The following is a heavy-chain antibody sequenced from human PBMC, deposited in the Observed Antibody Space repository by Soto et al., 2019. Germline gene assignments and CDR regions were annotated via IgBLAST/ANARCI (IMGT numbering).Heavy chain of an antibody. CDR2: IYKSTTT. CDR1: GDSIPTVDYF. J-gene: IGHJ5*02. Sequence: LSLTCSVSGDSIPTVDYFWAWIRQPPGQALEYIGYIYKSTTTYYNPSFEGRVAISLDTSKSQFSLTVTSVTAADTAVYYCARGSSPLGPWGQGTLVTVSS. V-gene: IGHV4-30-4*01. CDR3: ARGSSPLGP.